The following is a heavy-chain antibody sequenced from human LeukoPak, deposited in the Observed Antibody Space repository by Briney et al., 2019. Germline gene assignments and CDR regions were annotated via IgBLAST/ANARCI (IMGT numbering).Heavy chain of an antibody. Sequence: PSETLSLTCIVSGGSLSPYYWCWIRQPPARGVDWVGYVYYSAKTNYNPYLKSRVTISVDASKNKFSLKLNSVTAADTAVYYCARLFTYTVTTPRLDYFVYWGEGTLVTVSS. J-gene: IGHJ4*02. CDR2: VYYSAKT. V-gene: IGHV4-59*08. CDR1: GGSLSPYY. D-gene: IGHD4-17*01. CDR3: ARLFTYTVTTPRLDYFVY.